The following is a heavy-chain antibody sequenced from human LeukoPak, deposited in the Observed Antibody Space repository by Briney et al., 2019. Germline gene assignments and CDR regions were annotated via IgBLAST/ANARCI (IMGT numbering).Heavy chain of an antibody. Sequence: GGSLRLSCAASGFTFSSYGMHWVRQAPGKGLEWVAVISYDGSNKYYADSVKGRFTISRDNSKNTLYLQMNSLRPEDTALYYCAGQYYDIVTGYRPPDYWGQGALVTVSS. V-gene: IGHV3-30*03. CDR3: AGQYYDIVTGYRPPDY. D-gene: IGHD3-9*01. J-gene: IGHJ4*02. CDR2: ISYDGSNK. CDR1: GFTFSSYG.